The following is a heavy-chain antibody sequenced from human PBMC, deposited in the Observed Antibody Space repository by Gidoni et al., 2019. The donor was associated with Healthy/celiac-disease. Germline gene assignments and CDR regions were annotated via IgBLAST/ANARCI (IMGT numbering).Heavy chain of an antibody. CDR1: GFTFSSYV. J-gene: IGHJ4*02. CDR2: ISYDGSNK. Sequence: QVQLVASGGGVFQPGRSLRLSCAASGFTFSSYVMHWVRQAPGKGLEWVAVISYDGSNKYYADSVKGRFTISRDNSKNTLYLQMNSLRAEDTAVYYCAKAHSPVYCSGGSCYSGYFDYWGQGTLVTVSS. CDR3: AKAHSPVYCSGGSCYSGYFDY. V-gene: IGHV3-30*18. D-gene: IGHD2-15*01.